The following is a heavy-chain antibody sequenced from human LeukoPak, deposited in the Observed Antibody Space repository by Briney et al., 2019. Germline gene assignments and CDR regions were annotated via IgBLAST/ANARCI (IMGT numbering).Heavy chain of an antibody. J-gene: IGHJ5*02. D-gene: IGHD3-10*01. CDR2: IHYSARI. Sequence: PSETLSLTCTVSGYSISSGYYWGWIRQPPGKGLEWIGSIHYSARIYYNPSLKSRLTISPDTSKNQFSLKLSSVTAADTAVYYCASYYGSGTHTNWFDPWGQGTLVTVSS. V-gene: IGHV4-38-2*02. CDR1: GYSISSGYY. CDR3: ASYYGSGTHTNWFDP.